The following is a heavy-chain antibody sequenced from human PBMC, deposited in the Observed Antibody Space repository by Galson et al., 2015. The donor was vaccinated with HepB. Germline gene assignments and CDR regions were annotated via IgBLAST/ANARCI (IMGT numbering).Heavy chain of an antibody. Sequence: SVKVSCKASGYIFTGYYMHWVRQVPGQVFEWMGRIDPNNGAANYAQKFQGRVTMTSDTPISTAYMELSRLTSDDTAMYYCAKEFPDFWGQGTLVTVSS. CDR2: IDPNNGAA. J-gene: IGHJ4*02. V-gene: IGHV1-2*06. CDR1: GYIFTGYY. CDR3: AKEFPDF.